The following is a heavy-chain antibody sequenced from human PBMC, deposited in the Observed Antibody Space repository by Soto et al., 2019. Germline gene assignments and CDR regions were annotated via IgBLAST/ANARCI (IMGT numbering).Heavy chain of an antibody. CDR1: GFTFSSYA. CDR3: ARVGYGDFYYYYGMDV. D-gene: IGHD4-17*01. CDR2: ISYDGSNK. Sequence: GGSLRLSCAASGFTFSSYAMHGVRQAPGKGLEWVAVISYDGSNKYYADSVKGRFTISRDNSKNTLYLQMNSLRAEDTAVYYCARVGYGDFYYYYGMDVWGQGTTVTVSS. J-gene: IGHJ6*02. V-gene: IGHV3-30-3*01.